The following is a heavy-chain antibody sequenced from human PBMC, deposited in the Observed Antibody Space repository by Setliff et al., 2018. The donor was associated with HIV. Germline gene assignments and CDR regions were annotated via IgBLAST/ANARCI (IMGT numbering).Heavy chain of an antibody. D-gene: IGHD5-12*01. CDR3: ARGDGYRGNDAYYDSGMDV. V-gene: IGHV4-34*01. CDR2: INHSGST. Sequence: PSETLSLTCAVYGGSFSGYYWSWIRQPPGKGLEWIGEINHSGSTNYNPSLKSRVTISVDTSKNQFSLNLRSVTAAGTAVYYCARGDGYRGNDAYYDSGMDVWGQGITVTVSS. CDR1: GGSFSGYY. J-gene: IGHJ6*02.